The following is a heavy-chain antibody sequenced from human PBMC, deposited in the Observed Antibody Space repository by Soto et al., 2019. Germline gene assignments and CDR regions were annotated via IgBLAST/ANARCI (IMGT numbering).Heavy chain of an antibody. J-gene: IGHJ4*02. CDR1: GFTFSSYG. Sequence: LRLSCAASGFTFSSYGMHWVRQAPGKGLEWVAVISYDGSNKYYADSVKGRFTISRDNSKNTLYLQMNSLRAEDTAVYYCAKDDSSGYPTFDYWGQGTLVTVSS. CDR3: AKDDSSGYPTFDY. V-gene: IGHV3-30*18. D-gene: IGHD3-22*01. CDR2: ISYDGSNK.